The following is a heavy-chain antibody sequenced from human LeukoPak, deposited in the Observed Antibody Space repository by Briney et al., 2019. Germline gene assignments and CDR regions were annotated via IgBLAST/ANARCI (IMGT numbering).Heavy chain of an antibody. Sequence: SETLSLTCAVYGGSFSGYYWSWIRQPPGKGLEWIGEINHSGSTNYNPSLKSRVTISVDTSKNQFSLKLSSVTAADTAVYYCARGRPGGSKSFDYWGQGTLVTVSS. D-gene: IGHD6-13*01. CDR2: INHSGST. J-gene: IGHJ4*02. V-gene: IGHV4-34*01. CDR1: GGSFSGYY. CDR3: ARGRPGGSKSFDY.